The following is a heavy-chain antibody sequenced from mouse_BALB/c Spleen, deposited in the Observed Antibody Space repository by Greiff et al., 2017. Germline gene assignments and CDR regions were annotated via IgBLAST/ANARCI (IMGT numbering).Heavy chain of an antibody. CDR3: ARGGGYHFDY. Sequence: QVQLQQSGAELVRPGSSVKISCKASGYAFSSYWMNWVKQRPGQGLEWIGQIYPGDGDTNYNGKFKGKATLTADKSSSTAYMQLSSLTSEDSAVYFCARGGGYHFDYWGQGTTLTVSS. CDR1: GYAFSSYW. D-gene: IGHD2-2*01. CDR2: IYPGDGDT. V-gene: IGHV1-80*01. J-gene: IGHJ2*01.